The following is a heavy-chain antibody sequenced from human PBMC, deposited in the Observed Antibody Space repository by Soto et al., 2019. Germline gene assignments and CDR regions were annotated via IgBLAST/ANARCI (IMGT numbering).Heavy chain of an antibody. V-gene: IGHV3-48*01. Sequence: GGSLRLSCAASGFTFSSYSMNWFRQAPGKGLEWVSYISSSSSTIYYADSVKGRFTISRDNAKNSLYLQMNSLRAEDTAVYYCARHPERIAQIGWFAPCGQGTLVPVSS. CDR2: ISSSSSTI. J-gene: IGHJ5*02. D-gene: IGHD6-13*01. CDR1: GFTFSSYS. CDR3: ARHPERIAQIGWFAP.